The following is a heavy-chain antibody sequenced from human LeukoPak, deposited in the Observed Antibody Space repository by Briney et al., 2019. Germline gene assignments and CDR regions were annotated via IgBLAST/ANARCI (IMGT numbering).Heavy chain of an antibody. V-gene: IGHV1-8*01. CDR2: MNPNSGNT. CDR3: ARAIGGEYSGSYNY. CDR1: GYTFTSYD. Sequence: ASVKVSCKASGYTFTSYDINWVRQATGQGLEWMGWMNPNSGNTGYAQKFQGRVTMTRNTSISTAYMELSGLRSEDTAVYYCARAIGGEYSGSYNYWGQGTLVTVSS. D-gene: IGHD1-26*01. J-gene: IGHJ4*02.